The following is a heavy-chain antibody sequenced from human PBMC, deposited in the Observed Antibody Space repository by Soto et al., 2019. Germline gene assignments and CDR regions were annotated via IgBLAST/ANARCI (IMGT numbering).Heavy chain of an antibody. CDR1: GGTFSSYS. D-gene: IGHD1-26*01. CDR3: ARDSGRHSGGIDY. CDR2: IIPIFGTA. J-gene: IGHJ4*02. Sequence: QVQLVQSGAEVKKPGSSGKVSCKASGGTFSSYSINWVRQAPGQGLEWMGVIIPIFGTANYAQKFQGRVTITAEDSTSTVYIELSSLRSQDTGGYYCARDSGRHSGGIDYWGQGTLVTVSS. V-gene: IGHV1-69*01.